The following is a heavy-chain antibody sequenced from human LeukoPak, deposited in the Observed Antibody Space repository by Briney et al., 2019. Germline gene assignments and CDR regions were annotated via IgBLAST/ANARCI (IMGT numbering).Heavy chain of an antibody. J-gene: IGHJ4*02. CDR3: AREGYSNYDFDY. V-gene: IGHV1-18*01. CDR2: ISAHNGKS. D-gene: IGHD4-11*01. CDR1: GYIFSTYG. Sequence: ASVKVSCKASGYIFSTYGISWVRQAPGQGLEWMGWISAHNGKSKYTQKFQGRVTMTTDTSTSTAYMELRSLRSDDTAVYYCAREGYSNYDFDYWDQGTLVTISS.